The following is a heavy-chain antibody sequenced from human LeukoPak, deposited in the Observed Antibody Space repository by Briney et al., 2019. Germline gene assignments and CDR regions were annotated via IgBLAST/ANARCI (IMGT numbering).Heavy chain of an antibody. Sequence: GASVKVSCKASGYTFTSYGISWVRQAPGQGLEWMGWISAYNGNTNYAQKLQGRVTMTTDTSTSTAYMELRSLRSDDTAAYYCAGVPTLERPMYYFDYWGQGTLVTVSS. V-gene: IGHV1-18*04. D-gene: IGHD1-1*01. CDR3: AGVPTLERPMYYFDY. J-gene: IGHJ4*02. CDR1: GYTFTSYG. CDR2: ISAYNGNT.